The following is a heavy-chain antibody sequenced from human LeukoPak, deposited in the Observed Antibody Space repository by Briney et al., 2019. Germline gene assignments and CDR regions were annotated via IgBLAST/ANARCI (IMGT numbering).Heavy chain of an antibody. D-gene: IGHD3-22*01. J-gene: IGHJ4*02. CDR1: GFNLNSFA. CDR2: ISANGGST. V-gene: IGHV3-64*01. CDR3: ARDRRTSYSDTSGLDY. Sequence: GGSLRLSRAASGFNLNSFAMHWVRQAPGKGLQFVSAISANGGSTYYANSVKGRFTISRDNSKNTLYLQMGSLRPEDTAVYYCARDRRTSYSDTSGLDYWGQGTLVTVSS.